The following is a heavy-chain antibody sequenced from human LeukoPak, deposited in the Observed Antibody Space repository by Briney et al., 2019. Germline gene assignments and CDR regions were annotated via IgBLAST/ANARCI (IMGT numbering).Heavy chain of an antibody. V-gene: IGHV3-30*18. D-gene: IGHD6-19*01. Sequence: GGSLRLSCAASGFTFSSYGMHWVRQAPGKGLEGVAVISYDGGNKYYADSVKGRFTISRDNSKNTLYLQMNSLRAEDTAVYYCAKDTSPYSSGWGLDYWGQGTLVTVSS. J-gene: IGHJ4*02. CDR2: ISYDGGNK. CDR1: GFTFSSYG. CDR3: AKDTSPYSSGWGLDY.